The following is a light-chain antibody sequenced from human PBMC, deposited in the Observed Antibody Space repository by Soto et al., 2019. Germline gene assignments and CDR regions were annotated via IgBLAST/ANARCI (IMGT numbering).Light chain of an antibody. CDR3: QQYGSSGT. CDR1: QSVSNNY. V-gene: IGKV3-20*01. J-gene: IGKJ1*01. CDR2: GAS. Sequence: EIVLTQSPGTLSLSPGERATLFCRASQSVSNNYLAWYQQKPGQAPRLLIYGASNGATGIPDRFSGSGSGTDFTLTISRLEPEDFAVYYCQQYGSSGTFGQGTKVDI.